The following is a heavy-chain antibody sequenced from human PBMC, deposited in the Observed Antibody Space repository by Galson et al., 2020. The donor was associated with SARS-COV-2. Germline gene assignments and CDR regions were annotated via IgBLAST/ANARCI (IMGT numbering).Heavy chain of an antibody. CDR1: GYSFTSYW. J-gene: IGHJ3*02. CDR3: ARLGMIVVVAGAFDI. D-gene: IGHD3-22*01. V-gene: IGHV5-51*01. CDR2: IYPGDSDT. Sequence: HGESLKISCKGSGYSFTSYWIGWVRQMPGKGLEWMGIIYPGDSDTRYSPSFQGQVTISADKSISTAYLQWSSLKASDTAMYYCARLGMIVVVAGAFDIWGQGTMVTVAS.